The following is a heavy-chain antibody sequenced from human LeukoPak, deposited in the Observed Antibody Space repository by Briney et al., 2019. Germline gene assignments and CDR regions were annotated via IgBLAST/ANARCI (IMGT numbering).Heavy chain of an antibody. CDR3: ARDRDDLEGMGAFDI. V-gene: IGHV3-30-3*01. Sequence: PGGSLRLSCAASGFTFSSYAMHWVRQAPGKGLEWVAVISYDGSNKYYADSVKGRFTISRDNSKNTLYLQMNSLRAEDTAVYYCARDRDDLEGMGAFDIRGQGTMVTVSS. CDR2: ISYDGSNK. D-gene: IGHD1-1*01. CDR1: GFTFSSYA. J-gene: IGHJ3*02.